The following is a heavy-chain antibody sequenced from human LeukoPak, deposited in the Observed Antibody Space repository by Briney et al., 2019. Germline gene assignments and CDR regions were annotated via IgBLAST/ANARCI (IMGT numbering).Heavy chain of an antibody. CDR2: ISYDGNNK. D-gene: IGHD6-19*01. CDR1: GFTFSSYG. V-gene: IGHV3-30*18. Sequence: GGSLRLSCAASGFTFSSYGMHWVRQAPGKGLEWVAVISYDGNNKYYADSVKGRFTISRDNSKNTLYLQMDNLRAEDTAVYYCAKYQRQWLPKGGFDYWGQGTLVTVS. J-gene: IGHJ4*02. CDR3: AKYQRQWLPKGGFDY.